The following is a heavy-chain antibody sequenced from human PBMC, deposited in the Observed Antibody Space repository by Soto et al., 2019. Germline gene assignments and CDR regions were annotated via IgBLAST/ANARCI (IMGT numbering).Heavy chain of an antibody. D-gene: IGHD5-12*01. Sequence: SETLSLTCTVSGGSISSSSYYWGWIRQPPGKGLEWIRSIYYSGSTYYNPSLKSRVTISVDTSKNQFSLKLSSVTAADTAVYYCARQVEMATNGAFDIWVQGTMVIVSS. CDR2: IYYSGST. CDR3: ARQVEMATNGAFDI. V-gene: IGHV4-39*01. J-gene: IGHJ3*02. CDR1: GGSISSSSYY.